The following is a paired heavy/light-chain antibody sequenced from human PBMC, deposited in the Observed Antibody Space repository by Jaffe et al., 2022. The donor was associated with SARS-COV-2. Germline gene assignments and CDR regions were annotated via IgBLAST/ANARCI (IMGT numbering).Light chain of an antibody. CDR3: QQRSNWPPWT. CDR2: DAS. J-gene: IGKJ1*01. Sequence: EIVLTQSPATLSLSPGERATLSCRASQSVSSYLAWYQQKPGQAPRLLIYDASNRATGIPARFSGSGSGTDFTLTISSLEPEDFAVYYCQQRSNWPPWTFGQGTKVEIK. V-gene: IGKV3-11*01. CDR1: QSVSSY.
Heavy chain of an antibody. CDR3: ARDASYDSSGYYKVYGMDV. CDR2: IYYSGST. J-gene: IGHJ6*02. V-gene: IGHV4-59*01. Sequence: QVQLQESGPGLVKPSETLSLTCTVSGGSISSYYWSWIRQPPGKGLEWIGYIYYSGSTNYNPSLKSRVTISVDTSKNQFSLKLSSVTAADTAVYYCARDASYDSSGYYKVYGMDVWGQGTTVTVSS. CDR1: GGSISSYY. D-gene: IGHD3-22*01.